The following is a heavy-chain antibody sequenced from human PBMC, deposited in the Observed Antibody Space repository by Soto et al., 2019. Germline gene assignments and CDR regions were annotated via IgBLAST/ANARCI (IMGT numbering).Heavy chain of an antibody. D-gene: IGHD5-12*01. V-gene: IGHV4-59*01. Sequence: QVQLQESGPGLVKPSETLSLTCTVSGGSISSYYWSWIRQPPGKGLEWIGYIYYSGSTNYNPSLKSRVTISVDTYKYQFSLKLSSVTAAETAVYYCAREEEYSGYAYRAMAAFDIWVQGTLVTVSS. J-gene: IGHJ3*02. CDR2: IYYSGST. CDR1: GGSISSYY. CDR3: AREEEYSGYAYRAMAAFDI.